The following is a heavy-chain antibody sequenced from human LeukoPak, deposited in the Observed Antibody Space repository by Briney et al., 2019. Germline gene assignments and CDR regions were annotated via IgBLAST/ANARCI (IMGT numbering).Heavy chain of an antibody. CDR1: GFTFSSYA. CDR2: ISGSGGST. J-gene: IGHJ4*02. V-gene: IGHV3-23*01. Sequence: PGGSLRLSCAASGFTFSSYAMSWARQAPGKGLEWVSAISGSGGSTYYADSVKGRFTISRDNSKNTLYLQMNSLRAEDTAVYYCAKDVEYCSGGSCYYFDYWGQGTLVTVSS. D-gene: IGHD2-15*01. CDR3: AKDVEYCSGGSCYYFDY.